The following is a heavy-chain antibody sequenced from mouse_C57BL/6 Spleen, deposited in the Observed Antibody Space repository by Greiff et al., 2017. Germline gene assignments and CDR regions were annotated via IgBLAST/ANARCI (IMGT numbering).Heavy chain of an antibody. Sequence: QVHVKQSGAELARPGASVKLSCKASGYTFTSYGISWVKQRTGQGLEWIGEIYPRSGNTYYNEKFKGKATLTADKSSSTAYMELRSLTSEDSAVYFCARRIYDGYYNAMDYWGQGTSVTVSS. D-gene: IGHD2-3*01. CDR1: GYTFTSYG. CDR3: ARRIYDGYYNAMDY. CDR2: IYPRSGNT. J-gene: IGHJ4*01. V-gene: IGHV1-81*01.